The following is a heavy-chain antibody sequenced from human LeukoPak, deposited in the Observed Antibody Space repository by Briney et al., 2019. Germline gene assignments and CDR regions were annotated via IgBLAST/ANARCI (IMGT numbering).Heavy chain of an antibody. CDR2: ISGSGDNT. CDR1: GFTFRRYA. CDR3: ARLGIVLISPIDY. Sequence: PGGSLRLSCGTSGFTFRRYAMTWVRQAPGKGLEWVSGISGSGDNTYYADSVKGRFTISRDNSKNTLYLQVNSLRAEDTAVYFCARLGIVLISPIDYWGQGTLVTVSS. V-gene: IGHV3-23*01. D-gene: IGHD3-22*01. J-gene: IGHJ4*02.